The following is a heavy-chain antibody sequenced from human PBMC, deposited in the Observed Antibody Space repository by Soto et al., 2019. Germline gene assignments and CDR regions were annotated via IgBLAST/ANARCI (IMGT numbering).Heavy chain of an antibody. CDR1: GGSISSGDHY. CDR3: ARADDYSIHFDY. Sequence: QVQLQESGPGLVKPSQTLSLTCTVSGGSISSGDHYWSWIRQPPGKGLEWIAYINDSGDTYYNPSLKSRAIISVDMSKNQFSLKLTSVTAADTAVFYCARADDYSIHFDYWGQGTLVTVSS. J-gene: IGHJ4*02. D-gene: IGHD4-4*01. V-gene: IGHV4-30-4*08. CDR2: INDSGDT.